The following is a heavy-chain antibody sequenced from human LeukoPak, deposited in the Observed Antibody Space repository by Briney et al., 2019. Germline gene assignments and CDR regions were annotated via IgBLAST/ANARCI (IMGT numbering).Heavy chain of an antibody. D-gene: IGHD6-25*01. V-gene: IGHV4-31*03. CDR3: ARIERFWFDP. CDR1: GGSISSGGYY. CDR2: IYYSGNT. J-gene: IGHJ5*02. Sequence: KPSQTLSLTCTVSGGSISSGGYYWSWIRQHPGKGLEWIGYIYYSGNTYYNPSLKSRVTISVDTSKNQFSLKLSSVTAADTAVYYCARIERFWFDPWGQGTLVTVSS.